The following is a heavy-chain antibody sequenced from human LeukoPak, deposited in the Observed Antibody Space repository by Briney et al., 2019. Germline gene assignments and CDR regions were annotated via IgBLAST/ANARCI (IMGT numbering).Heavy chain of an antibody. CDR2: ISGSGGST. Sequence: GGSLRLSCAASGFTFSSYAMSWVRQAPGKGLEWVSAISGSGGSTYYADSVKGRFTISRDNSKNTLYLQMNSLRAEDTAVYYCAKADAAGDYYYYYYMDVWGKGTTVTVSS. D-gene: IGHD3-10*01. V-gene: IGHV3-23*01. CDR3: AKADAAGDYYYYYYMDV. J-gene: IGHJ6*03. CDR1: GFTFSSYA.